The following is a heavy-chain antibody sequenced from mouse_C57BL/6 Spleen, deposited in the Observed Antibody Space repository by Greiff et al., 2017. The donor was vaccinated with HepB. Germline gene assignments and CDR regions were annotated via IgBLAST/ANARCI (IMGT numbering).Heavy chain of an antibody. CDR1: GYTFTSYW. Sequence: QVQLQQPGAELVKPGASVKLSCKASGYTFTSYWMQWVKQRPGQGLEWIGEIDPSDSYTNYNQKFKGKATLTVDTSSSTAYMQLSSLASEDSAVYYWARRRGPYDYDGGRVDYWGQGTSVTVSS. CDR2: IDPSDSYT. CDR3: ARRRGPYDYDGGRVDY. J-gene: IGHJ4*01. V-gene: IGHV1-50*01. D-gene: IGHD2-4*01.